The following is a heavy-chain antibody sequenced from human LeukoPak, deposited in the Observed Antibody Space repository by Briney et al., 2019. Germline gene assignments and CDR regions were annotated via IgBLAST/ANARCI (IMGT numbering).Heavy chain of an antibody. J-gene: IGHJ6*03. Sequence: ASVKVSCKASDDTFCTYCFTWVRQAPGEGLEWMGWISTYNGKTNYPQKFQGRVTMTTDTSTSTAYMELRRLRSDDTAVYYCARSPATRILGDFYYYYHYMDVWGKGTTVIVSS. CDR1: DDTFCTYC. CDR2: ISTYNGKT. V-gene: IGHV1-18*01. D-gene: IGHD3-16*01. CDR3: ARSPATRILGDFYYYYHYMDV.